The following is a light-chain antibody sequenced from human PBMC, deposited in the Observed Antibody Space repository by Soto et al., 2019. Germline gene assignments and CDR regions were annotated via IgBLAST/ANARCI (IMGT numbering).Light chain of an antibody. Sequence: QSALTQPPSASGSPGQSVTISCTGTSSDVGGYNYVSWYQQHPGKAPKLMIYEVSKRPSGVPDRFSGSKSGNTASLTVSGLQAEDEADYYCRFYGGSNHLVFGGGTKLTVL. CDR1: SSDVGGYNY. CDR2: EVS. J-gene: IGLJ2*01. CDR3: RFYGGSNHLV. V-gene: IGLV2-8*01.